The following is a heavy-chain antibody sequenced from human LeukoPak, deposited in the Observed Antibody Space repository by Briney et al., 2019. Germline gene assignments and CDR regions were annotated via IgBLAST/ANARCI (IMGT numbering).Heavy chain of an antibody. J-gene: IGHJ5*02. D-gene: IGHD4-17*01. CDR2: IYYSGST. V-gene: IGHV4-39*01. CDR1: GGSISSSSYY. Sequence: SETLSLTCTVSGGSISSSSYYWGWIRQPPGKGLEWIGSIYYSGSTYYNPSLKSRVTISVDTSKNQFSLKLSSVTAADTAVYYYARQAPFYGDYVVSWFDPWGQGTLVTVSS. CDR3: ARQAPFYGDYVVSWFDP.